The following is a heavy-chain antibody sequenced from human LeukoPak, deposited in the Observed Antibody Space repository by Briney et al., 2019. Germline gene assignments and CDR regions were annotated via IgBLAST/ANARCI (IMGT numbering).Heavy chain of an antibody. CDR1: AFRFSDYS. Sequence: PGGSLRLSCAASAFRFSDYSMNWVRQAQGKWLEWVSSISSRSRHVYYAASVRGRFTIPRDDDKNSLYPKMKSLRVEDMAVYYCVKDLMGRFLMGGTTAYLHHWGQGTLVTVSS. J-gene: IGHJ1*01. V-gene: IGHV3-21*01. CDR3: VKDLMGRFLMGGTTAYLHH. D-gene: IGHD1-1*01. CDR2: ISSRSRHV.